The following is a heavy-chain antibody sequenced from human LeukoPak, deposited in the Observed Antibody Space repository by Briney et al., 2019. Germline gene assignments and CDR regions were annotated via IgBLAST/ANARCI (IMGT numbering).Heavy chain of an antibody. D-gene: IGHD6-19*01. Sequence: GGSLRLSCAASGFTFSSQNMNWARQAPGKGLEWVAYISTSGDSTKYADSVEGRFTISRDNVENSLYLLMNSLRVDDTAVYYCVKNGWLDYWGQGIVVTVSS. CDR3: VKNGWLDY. CDR2: ISTSGDST. CDR1: GFTFSSQN. J-gene: IGHJ4*02. V-gene: IGHV3-21*01.